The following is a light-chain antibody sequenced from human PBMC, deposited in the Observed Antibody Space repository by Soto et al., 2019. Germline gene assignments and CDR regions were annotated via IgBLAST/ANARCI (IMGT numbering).Light chain of an antibody. J-gene: IGKJ1*01. CDR1: RGLXSY. CDR2: DAS. Sequence: VLTQYPSPLSLSLGESATLACRASRGLXSYLLWYEGKPGQAPSLLIXDASNRATGIAARFSGSGSGRDFTLIISSLEPEDFVVSYCQQRSNRSRGTFGQGTKVEI. V-gene: IGKV3-11*02. CDR3: QQRSNRSRGT.